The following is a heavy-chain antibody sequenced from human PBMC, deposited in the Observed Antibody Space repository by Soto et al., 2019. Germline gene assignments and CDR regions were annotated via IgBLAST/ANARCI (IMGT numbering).Heavy chain of an antibody. Sequence: QMQLVQSGAEVKKPGASVKVSCKTSGYSFNQYYIHWMRQVPGQGPEWMGWINPNSGGTKYGKKLGGGITMTSDSSTSAAVLELNRLRSDDTAVYYCARRLGGGGDYFYGMDVWGQGTAVTVSS. J-gene: IGHJ6*02. CDR2: INPNSGGT. D-gene: IGHD3-10*01. CDR1: GYSFNQYY. V-gene: IGHV1-2*02. CDR3: ARRLGGGGDYFYGMDV.